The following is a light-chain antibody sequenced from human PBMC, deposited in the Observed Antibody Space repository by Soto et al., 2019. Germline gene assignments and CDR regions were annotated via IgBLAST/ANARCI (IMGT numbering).Light chain of an antibody. V-gene: IGKV3-11*01. J-gene: IGKJ5*01. Sequence: EIVLTQSPATLSLSPGERATLSCRTSQSVSKYFAWNKQQPGRAPRLPIYDASSSATGIPARLIGSGYGTDFTLTISSLEPEDFSIYYFQLRRNWPITFGQGTRLEVK. CDR2: DAS. CDR3: QLRRNWPIT. CDR1: QSVSKY.